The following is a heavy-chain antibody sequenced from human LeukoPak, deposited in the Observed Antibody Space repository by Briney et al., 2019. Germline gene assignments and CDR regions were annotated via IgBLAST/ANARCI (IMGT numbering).Heavy chain of an antibody. CDR2: ISGSGGST. J-gene: IGHJ4*02. Sequence: PGGSLRLSCAASGFTFSSYAMSWVRQAPGKGLEWVSAISGSGGSTYYADSVKGRFTTSRDNSKNTLYLQMNSLRAEDTAVYYCAKEKTSSWNPRPFDYWGQGTLVTVSS. D-gene: IGHD6-13*01. V-gene: IGHV3-23*01. CDR1: GFTFSSYA. CDR3: AKEKTSSWNPRPFDY.